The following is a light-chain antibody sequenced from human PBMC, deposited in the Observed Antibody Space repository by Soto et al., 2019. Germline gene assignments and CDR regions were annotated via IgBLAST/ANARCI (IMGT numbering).Light chain of an antibody. Sequence: EIVLTQSPGTLSLSPGERAILSCRASQSVSSNYLAWYRQRPGQAPSLLIYGASSRATGIPDRFSGSGSGTDFTLTISRLEPEDSAVYYCQQYGGSPTWTFGQGTKVDIK. V-gene: IGKV3-20*01. CDR1: QSVSSNY. CDR3: QQYGGSPTWT. J-gene: IGKJ1*01. CDR2: GAS.